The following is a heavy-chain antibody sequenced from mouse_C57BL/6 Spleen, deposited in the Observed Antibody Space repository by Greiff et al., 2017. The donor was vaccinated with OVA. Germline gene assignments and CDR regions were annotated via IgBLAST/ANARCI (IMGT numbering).Heavy chain of an antibody. CDR3: ARNYYGSSPAWFAY. Sequence: EVKLVESGGGLVKPGGSLKLSCAASGFTFSDYGMHWVRQAPEKGLEWVAYISSGSSTIYYADTVKGRFTISRDNAKNTLFLQMTSLRSEDTAMYYCARNYYGSSPAWFAYWGQGTLVTVSA. V-gene: IGHV5-17*01. J-gene: IGHJ3*01. CDR2: ISSGSSTI. CDR1: GFTFSDYG. D-gene: IGHD1-1*01.